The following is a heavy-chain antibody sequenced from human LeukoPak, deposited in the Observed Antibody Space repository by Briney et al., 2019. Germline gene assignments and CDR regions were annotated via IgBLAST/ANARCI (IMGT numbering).Heavy chain of an antibody. CDR3: ARDYPYYDFWSGYQTVNWFDP. J-gene: IGHJ5*02. Sequence: GASVKVSCKASGYTFTSYAMHWVRQAPGQRLEWMGWINAGNGNTKYSQKFQGRVTITRDTSASTAYMELSSLRSEDTAVYYCARDYPYYDFWSGYQTVNWFDPWGQGTLATVSS. CDR1: GYTFTSYA. CDR2: INAGNGNT. D-gene: IGHD3-3*01. V-gene: IGHV1-3*01.